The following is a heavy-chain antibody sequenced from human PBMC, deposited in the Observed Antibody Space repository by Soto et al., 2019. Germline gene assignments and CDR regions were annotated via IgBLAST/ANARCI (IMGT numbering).Heavy chain of an antibody. CDR1: GFTFSDYW. D-gene: IGHD4-4*01. V-gene: IGHV3-7*04. Sequence: EVQLVESGGGLVQPGGSLRLSCAASGFTFSDYWMNWLRQAPGKGLEWMANIKEDGSEKYYVDSVRGRFTISRDNAKNSLYLQMNSLRAEDTAVYYCARGTVPPGLDYWGQGTLVTVSS. CDR3: ARGTVPPGLDY. J-gene: IGHJ4*02. CDR2: IKEDGSEK.